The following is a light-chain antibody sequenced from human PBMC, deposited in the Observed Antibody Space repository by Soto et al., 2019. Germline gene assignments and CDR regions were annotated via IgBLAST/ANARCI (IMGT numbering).Light chain of an antibody. CDR2: DVS. CDR1: SGHIGDYKY. CDR3: SSYTSTNFVI. Sequence: QSVLTQPASVSGSPGQSITISCTGSSGHIGDYKYVSWYKQHPGKAPKLMIYDVSNRPSGVSNRFSASKSGNTASLTISGLQAEDEADYYCSSYTSTNFVIFGGGTKVTVL. V-gene: IGLV2-14*01. J-gene: IGLJ2*01.